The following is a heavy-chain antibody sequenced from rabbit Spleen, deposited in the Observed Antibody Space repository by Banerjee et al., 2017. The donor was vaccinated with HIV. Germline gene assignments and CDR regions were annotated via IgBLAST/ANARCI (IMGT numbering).Heavy chain of an antibody. J-gene: IGHJ4*01. CDR3: ATSGVSSDGTYFNL. V-gene: IGHV1S45*01. CDR2: IYTNTGLIS. D-gene: IGHD1-1*01. Sequence: QEQLEESGGGLVKPEGSLTLSCKASGFTLSSYWMCWVRQAPGKGLEWIACIYTNTGLISYYASWAKGRFTISKTSSTTVTLQMTSLTAADTATYFCATSGVSSDGTYFNLWGQGTLVTVS. CDR1: GFTLSSYW.